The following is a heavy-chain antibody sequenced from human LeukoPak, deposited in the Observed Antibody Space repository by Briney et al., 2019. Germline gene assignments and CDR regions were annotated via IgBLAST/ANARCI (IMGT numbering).Heavy chain of an antibody. CDR2: IYYSGST. Sequence: SETLSLTCTVSGGSISRSSYYWGWIRQPPGKGLEWIGSIYYSGSTSYNPSLKSRVTISVDTSKNHFSLNLSSVTAADTAVYYCARTMIRGVENWFDPWGQGTLVTVSS. V-gene: IGHV4-39*02. J-gene: IGHJ5*02. CDR1: GGSISRSSYY. D-gene: IGHD3-10*01. CDR3: ARTMIRGVENWFDP.